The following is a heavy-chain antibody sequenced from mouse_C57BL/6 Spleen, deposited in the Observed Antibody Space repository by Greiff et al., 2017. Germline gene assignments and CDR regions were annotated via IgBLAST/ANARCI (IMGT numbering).Heavy chain of an antibody. CDR2: IYPGDGDT. Sequence: VQLQQSGPELVKPGASVKISCKASGYAFSSSWMNWVKQRPGQGLEWIGRIYPGDGDTNYNGKFKGKATLTADKSSSTAYMQLSSLTSEDSAVYFCARGDYGSSYYYAMDYWGQGTSVTVSS. CDR1: GYAFSSSW. CDR3: ARGDYGSSYYYAMDY. J-gene: IGHJ4*01. V-gene: IGHV1-82*01. D-gene: IGHD1-1*01.